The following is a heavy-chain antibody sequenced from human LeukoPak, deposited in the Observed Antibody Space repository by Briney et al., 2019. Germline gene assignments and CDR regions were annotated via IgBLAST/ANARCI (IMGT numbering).Heavy chain of an antibody. V-gene: IGHV1-18*01. CDR2: IGAYNGNT. CDR3: ARDLNYYDSSGYYYGGYYFDY. CDR1: GYTFTSYG. D-gene: IGHD3-22*01. J-gene: IGHJ4*02. Sequence: GASVTVSCKASGYTFTSYGISWVRQAPGQGLEWMGWIGAYNGNTNYAQKLQGRLTITTDTSTSTAYMELRSLRSDDTAVYYCARDLNYYDSSGYYYGGYYFDYGGQGTLVTVSS.